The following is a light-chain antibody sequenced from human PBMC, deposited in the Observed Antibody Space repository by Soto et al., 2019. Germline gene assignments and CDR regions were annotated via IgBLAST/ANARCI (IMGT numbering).Light chain of an antibody. V-gene: IGKV1-6*01. J-gene: IGKJ1*01. Sequence: AIQMTQSPSSLSASVGDRVTITCRASQGIRYDLGWYQQKPGKAPKLLIYAASSLPSGVPSRFSGSGSGTDFTLTISSLQPEDSATYYCLQNYNYPWTFGQGTKVEMK. CDR1: QGIRYD. CDR3: LQNYNYPWT. CDR2: AAS.